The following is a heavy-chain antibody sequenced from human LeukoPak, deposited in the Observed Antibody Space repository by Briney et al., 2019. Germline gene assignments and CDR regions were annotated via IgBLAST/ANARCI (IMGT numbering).Heavy chain of an antibody. CDR2: ISGSGFTI. D-gene: IGHD6-19*01. V-gene: IGHV3-48*04. CDR1: GFTLSNYS. CDR3: ARDPGGYSSGGELDV. J-gene: IGHJ6*04. Sequence: GGSLRLSCAVSGFTLSNYSMNWVRQAPGKGLEWISYISGSGFTIHYADSVKGRFTISRDNAKNSLYLQMNSLRAEDMAVYYCARDPGGYSSGGELDVWGKGTTVTVSS.